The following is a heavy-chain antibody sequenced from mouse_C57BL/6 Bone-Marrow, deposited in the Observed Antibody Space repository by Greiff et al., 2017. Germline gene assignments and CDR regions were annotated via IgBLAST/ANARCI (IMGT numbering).Heavy chain of an antibody. CDR3: ARDGYYPLAMDY. CDR2: IYPGDGDT. D-gene: IGHD2-3*01. Sequence: VQLKQSGAELVKPGASVKISCKASGYAFSSYWMNWVKQRPGKGLEWIGQIYPGDGDTNYNGKFKGKATLTADKSSSTAYMQLSSLTSEDSAVYFCARDGYYPLAMDYWGQGTSVTVSS. V-gene: IGHV1-80*01. J-gene: IGHJ4*01. CDR1: GYAFSSYW.